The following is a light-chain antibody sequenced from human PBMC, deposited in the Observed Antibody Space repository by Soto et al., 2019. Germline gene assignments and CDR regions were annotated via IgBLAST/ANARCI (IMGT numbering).Light chain of an antibody. Sequence: QPVLTQPPSVSGAPGQRVTISCTGNSSNIGSPFDVHWYQHLPGTAPRLLIYANNNRPSGVPDRFSGSKSGTSASLAITGLQGDDEADYDCQSFDSRLSAPVFGGGTKLTVL. V-gene: IGLV1-40*01. CDR2: ANN. CDR3: QSFDSRLSAPV. CDR1: SSNIGSPFD. J-gene: IGLJ2*01.